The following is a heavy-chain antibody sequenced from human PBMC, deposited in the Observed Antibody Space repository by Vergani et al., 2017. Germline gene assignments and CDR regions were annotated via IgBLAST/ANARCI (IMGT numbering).Heavy chain of an antibody. V-gene: IGHV1-46*03. J-gene: IGHJ4*02. CDR2: INPSGGHT. D-gene: IGHD3-9*01. CDR3: AIGDYGILTGYRY. CDR1: GYTFSNYY. Sequence: QVQGVQSGAEVKKSGASVKVSCKTSGYTFSNYYMHWVRQAPGQGLEWMGIINPSGGHTNYAQKFQGRDTMTRDTSTSTVYMELRSLRSEDTALYYCAIGDYGILTGYRYWGQGTLVTVSA.